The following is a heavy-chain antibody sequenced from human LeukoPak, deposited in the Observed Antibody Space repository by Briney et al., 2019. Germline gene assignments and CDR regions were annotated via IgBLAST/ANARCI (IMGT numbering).Heavy chain of an antibody. CDR3: ARARRADLRYGEAFRHSKAVRAFDI. Sequence: GESLRLSCGASEFTFSRYAMSWVRQAPGKGLQWVSQIDGSGGAIYYADSVRGRFAISRDNSKNTLFLQMNSLRAEDTAVYYCARARRADLRYGEAFRHSKAVRAFDIWGQGTMVTVSS. D-gene: IGHD3-10*01. CDR1: EFTFSRYA. V-gene: IGHV3-23*01. J-gene: IGHJ3*02. CDR2: IDGSGGAI.